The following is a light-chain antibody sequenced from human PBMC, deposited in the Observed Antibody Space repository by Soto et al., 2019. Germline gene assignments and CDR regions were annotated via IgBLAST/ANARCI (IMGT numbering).Light chain of an antibody. J-gene: IGKJ2*01. CDR2: GAS. CDR3: QQNGTSPYT. CDR1: QSVSSNY. Sequence: EIVLTQSPGTLSLSPGERATLSCRASQSVSSNYLAWYQQRPGQAPRLLIYGASNRANGIPDRLSGSGSGIDFTLTISRLEPDDFAVYYCQQNGTSPYTFGQGTKLEI. V-gene: IGKV3-20*01.